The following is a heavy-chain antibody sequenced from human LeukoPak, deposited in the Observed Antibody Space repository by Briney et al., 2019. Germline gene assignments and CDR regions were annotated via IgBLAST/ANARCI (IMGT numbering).Heavy chain of an antibody. CDR3: ARGGMVRGVQFDY. J-gene: IGHJ4*02. V-gene: IGHV4-30-2*01. D-gene: IGHD3-10*01. Sequence: SETLSLTCAASGGSISSGGYSWSWIRQPPGKGLEWIGYIYHSGSTYYNPSLKSRVTISVDRYKNQFSLKLSSVTAADTAVYYCARGGMVRGVQFDYWGQGTLVTVSS. CDR2: IYHSGST. CDR1: GGSISSGGYS.